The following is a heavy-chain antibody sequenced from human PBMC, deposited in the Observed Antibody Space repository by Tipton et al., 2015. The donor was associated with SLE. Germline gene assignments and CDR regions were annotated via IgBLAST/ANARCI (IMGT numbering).Heavy chain of an antibody. J-gene: IGHJ4*02. CDR3: AKEGTPYYADKPYLAC. CDR1: GFTFSSYS. V-gene: IGHV3-48*01. D-gene: IGHD4-17*01. Sequence: SLRLSCAASGFTFSSYSMNWVRQAPGKGLEWVSYISSSSSTIYYADSVKGRFTISRDNAKNSLYLLMNSLRPEDTAVYYCAKEGTPYYADKPYLACGGQETLVPVPS. CDR2: ISSSSSTI.